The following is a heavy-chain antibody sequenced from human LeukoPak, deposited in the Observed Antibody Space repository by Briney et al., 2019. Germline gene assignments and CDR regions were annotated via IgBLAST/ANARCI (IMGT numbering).Heavy chain of an antibody. CDR3: GGSNSWFLY. J-gene: IGHJ4*02. V-gene: IGHV3-23*01. CDR1: GLTFSTHD. CDR2: ISASGGAT. D-gene: IGHD6-13*01. Sequence: PGGSLRLSCAVSGLTFSTHDMSWVRQAPGKGLEWVSVISASGGATFYAGSVKGRFTVSRDNSRNTLFLQMNSLRADDTAVYYCGGSNSWFLYWGRGALVTVSS.